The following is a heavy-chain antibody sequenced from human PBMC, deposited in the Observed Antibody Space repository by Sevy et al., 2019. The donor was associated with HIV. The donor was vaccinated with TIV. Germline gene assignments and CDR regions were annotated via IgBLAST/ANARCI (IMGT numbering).Heavy chain of an antibody. Sequence: SETLSLTCTVSGGSVSSGSYYWSWIRQPPGKGLEWIGYIYYSGRTNYNPSLKSRVTISVDTSKNQFSLKLSSVTAADTAVYYSARGQGRYDFWSGYYTGILADRVIMDARYYYGMDVWGQGTTVTVSS. CDR3: ARGQGRYDFWSGYYTGILADRVIMDARYYYGMDV. D-gene: IGHD3-3*01. V-gene: IGHV4-61*01. CDR2: IYYSGRT. J-gene: IGHJ6*02. CDR1: GGSVSSGSYY.